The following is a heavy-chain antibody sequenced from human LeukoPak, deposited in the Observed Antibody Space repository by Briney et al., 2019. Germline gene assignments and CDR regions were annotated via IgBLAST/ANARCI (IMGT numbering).Heavy chain of an antibody. J-gene: IGHJ4*02. CDR1: GASISGYY. CDR2: MQSSGDT. CDR3: ARDYSPVADTAHDY. Sequence: SETLSLTCTVSGASISGYYWSWIRQPPGKGLEWIGRMQSSGDTYYNPSLKSRVTMSIDTSKNQFSLKLSSVTAADTAVYYCARDYSPVADTAHDYWGQGTLVTVSS. V-gene: IGHV4-4*07. D-gene: IGHD6-19*01.